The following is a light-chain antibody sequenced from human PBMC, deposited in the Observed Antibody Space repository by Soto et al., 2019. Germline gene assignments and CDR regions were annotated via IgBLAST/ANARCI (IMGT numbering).Light chain of an antibody. CDR3: QQYNSYWT. J-gene: IGKJ1*01. CDR1: QSISSW. Sequence: DIQMTQSPSTLSASVGDRVTITCRASQSISSWLAWYQQKPGKAPKLLIYDASSLESGVPSRFSGSGSGTEFTLTLSSLAPDDFATYYRQQYNSYWTLGQGTKV. CDR2: DAS. V-gene: IGKV1-5*01.